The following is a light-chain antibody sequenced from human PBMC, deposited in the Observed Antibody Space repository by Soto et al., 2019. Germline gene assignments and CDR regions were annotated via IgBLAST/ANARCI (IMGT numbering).Light chain of an antibody. CDR3: SSYTSIDTGV. CDR1: SSDVGGYNY. Sequence: QSALTQPASVSGSPGQSITISCTGTSSDVGGYNYVSWYQQHPGKAPKLMIYDVSNRPSGVSDRFSGSKSGNTASLTISGLQAEDEADYYCSSYTSIDTGVFGGGTKLTVL. V-gene: IGLV2-14*01. CDR2: DVS. J-gene: IGLJ2*01.